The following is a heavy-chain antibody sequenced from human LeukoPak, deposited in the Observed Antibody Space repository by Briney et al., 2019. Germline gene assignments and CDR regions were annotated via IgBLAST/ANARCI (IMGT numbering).Heavy chain of an antibody. CDR2: INTNTGNP. Sequence: ASVEVSCKASGYTFTSYAMNWVRQAPGQGLEWMGWINTNTGNPTYAQGFTGRFVFSLDTSVSTAYLQISSLKAEDTAVYYCARDGDTAMAAQFDSWGQGTLVTVSS. CDR1: GYTFTSYA. V-gene: IGHV7-4-1*02. D-gene: IGHD5-18*01. J-gene: IGHJ4*02. CDR3: ARDGDTAMAAQFDS.